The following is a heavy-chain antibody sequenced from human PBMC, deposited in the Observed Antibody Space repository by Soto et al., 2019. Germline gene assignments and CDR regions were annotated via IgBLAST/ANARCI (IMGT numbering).Heavy chain of an antibody. J-gene: IGHJ5*02. CDR3: ARLPNIAARPVWFDP. D-gene: IGHD6-6*01. Sequence: GESLKISCNGSGYTFTSYWIGWGRQMPGKGLEWMGVIYPGDSDTRYSPSFQGQVTISADKSISTAYLQWSSLKASDTAMYYCARLPNIAARPVWFDPWGQGTLVTVSS. V-gene: IGHV5-51*01. CDR1: GYTFTSYW. CDR2: IYPGDSDT.